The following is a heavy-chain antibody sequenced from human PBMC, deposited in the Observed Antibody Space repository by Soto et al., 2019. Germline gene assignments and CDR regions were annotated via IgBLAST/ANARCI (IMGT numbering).Heavy chain of an antibody. D-gene: IGHD3-9*01. Sequence: GGSLRLSCAASGFTFSSYGMHWVRQAPGKGLEWVAVIWYDGSNKYYADSVKGRFTISRDNSKNTLYLQMNSLRAEDTAVYYCARDCPDYDILTGYYPIFDYWGQGTLVTSPQ. CDR3: ARDCPDYDILTGYYPIFDY. J-gene: IGHJ4*02. V-gene: IGHV3-33*01. CDR2: IWYDGSNK. CDR1: GFTFSSYG.